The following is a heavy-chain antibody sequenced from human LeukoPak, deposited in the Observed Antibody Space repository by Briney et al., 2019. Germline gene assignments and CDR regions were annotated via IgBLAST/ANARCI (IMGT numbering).Heavy chain of an antibody. Sequence: PGGSLRLSCSASGFTFSSYAMYWVRQAPGKGLESVTGISSNGGSTYYADSVKGRFIISRDNSKNTVYLQMSSLRSDDTAVYYCARVRASLSVVSPHMGNYFDYWGQGTLVTVSS. D-gene: IGHD3-22*01. CDR2: ISSNGGST. CDR3: ARVRASLSVVSPHMGNYFDY. V-gene: IGHV3-64D*06. J-gene: IGHJ4*02. CDR1: GFTFSSYA.